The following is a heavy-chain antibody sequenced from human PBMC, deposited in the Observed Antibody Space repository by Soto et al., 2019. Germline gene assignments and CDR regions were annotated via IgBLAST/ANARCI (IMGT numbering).Heavy chain of an antibody. CDR3: ARSWDTAMLYFDY. Sequence: SETLSLTCTVSGGSISSYYWSWIRQPPGKGLEWIGYIYYSGSTNYNPSLKSRVTISVDTSKNQFSLKLSSVTAADTAVYYCARSWDTAMLYFDYWGQGNLVTVSS. CDR2: IYYSGST. CDR1: GGSISSYY. V-gene: IGHV4-59*01. J-gene: IGHJ4*02. D-gene: IGHD5-18*01.